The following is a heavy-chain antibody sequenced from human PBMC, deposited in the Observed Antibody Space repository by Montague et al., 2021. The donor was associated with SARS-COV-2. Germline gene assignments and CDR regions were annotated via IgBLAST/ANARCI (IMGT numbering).Heavy chain of an antibody. CDR1: GFTFSSYW. CDR3: VRDLAGRYGY. J-gene: IGHJ4*02. CDR2: IDTDGTTT. D-gene: IGHD1-26*01. V-gene: IGHV3-74*01. Sequence: SLRLSCAASGFTFSSYWMHWVRQAPGKGPVWVSRIDTDGTTTNYADSVRGRFSISRDNAQNTLYLQMHSLRDDDTAVYYCVRDLAGRYGYWGQGALVTVSS.